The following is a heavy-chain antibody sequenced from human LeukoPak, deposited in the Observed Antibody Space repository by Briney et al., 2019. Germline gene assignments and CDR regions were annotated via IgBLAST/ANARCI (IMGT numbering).Heavy chain of an antibody. V-gene: IGHV4/OR15-8*01. CDR2: IHHDGRI. Sequence: SETLSFTCDVSGGSIDSTNWWNWVRQPPGKGLEWIGEIHHDGRINYNPSLKSRVTLSVDKSKNQFSLRLNSVTAADTAMYYCARSHDHLWGNYPDYWGQGTLVTVSS. D-gene: IGHD3-16*02. CDR1: GGSIDSTNW. J-gene: IGHJ4*02. CDR3: ARSHDHLWGNYPDY.